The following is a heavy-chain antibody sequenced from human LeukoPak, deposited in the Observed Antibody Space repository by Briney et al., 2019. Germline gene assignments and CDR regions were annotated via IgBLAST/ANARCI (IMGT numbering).Heavy chain of an antibody. D-gene: IGHD4-17*01. V-gene: IGHV4-38-2*01. J-gene: IGHJ4*02. CDR1: SYSISSGYY. Sequence: SETLSLTCAVSSYSISSGYYWGWIRQPPGKGLEWIASIYHSGKTHYNPSLKSRVTLSVDMSKNQFSLKLSSVTAADTAVYYCARLINDYGDLNYFDYWGQGTLVTVSS. CDR3: ARLINDYGDLNYFDY. CDR2: IYHSGKT.